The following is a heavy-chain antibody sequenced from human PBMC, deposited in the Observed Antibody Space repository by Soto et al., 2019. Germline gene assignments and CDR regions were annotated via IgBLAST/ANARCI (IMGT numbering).Heavy chain of an antibody. CDR2: INAGNGNT. Sequence: ASVKVSCKASGYTFTSYAMHWVRQAPGQRLEWMGWINAGNGNTKYSQKSQGRVTITRDTSASTAYMELSSLTSDDTAMYYCARGGGPYVWFNEFWGQGTQVTVSS. D-gene: IGHD3-16*01. V-gene: IGHV1-3*01. CDR1: GYTFTSYA. J-gene: IGHJ4*02. CDR3: ARGGGPYVWFNEF.